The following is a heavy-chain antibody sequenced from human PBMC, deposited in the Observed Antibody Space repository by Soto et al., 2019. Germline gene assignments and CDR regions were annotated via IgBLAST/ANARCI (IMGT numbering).Heavy chain of an antibody. CDR2: IHDTGRT. CDR1: GDSLSTYY. Sequence: PSETLSLTCTVSGDSLSTYYWSWIRQPTGERLEWIGRIHDTGRTNYNPSLKSRVTISVDTSKNQFTLKLSSVTAADTAVYYCARDLSGYYYGSGSQMDVWGQGTTVTVSS. V-gene: IGHV4-4*07. J-gene: IGHJ6*02. D-gene: IGHD3-10*01. CDR3: ARDLSGYYYGSGSQMDV.